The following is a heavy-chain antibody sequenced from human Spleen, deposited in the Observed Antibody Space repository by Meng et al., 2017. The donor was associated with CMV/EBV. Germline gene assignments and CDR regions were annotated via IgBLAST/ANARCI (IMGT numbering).Heavy chain of an antibody. D-gene: IGHD6-6*01. CDR3: ARAKYSSSSWWFDP. Sequence: GSLRLSCTVSGGSINSYFWSWIRQPPGKGLEWIGYIYYSGSTNYNPSLKNRVTLSVDTSKNQFSLRLSSVTAADTAVYYCARAKYSSSSWWFDPWGQGTLVTVSS. J-gene: IGHJ5*02. V-gene: IGHV4-59*01. CDR1: GGSINSYF. CDR2: IYYSGST.